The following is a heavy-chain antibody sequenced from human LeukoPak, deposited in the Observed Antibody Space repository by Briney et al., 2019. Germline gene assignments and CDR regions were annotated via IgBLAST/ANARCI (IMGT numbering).Heavy chain of an antibody. J-gene: IGHJ4*02. V-gene: IGHV3-23*01. CDR2: LSGSGGGT. D-gene: IGHD2/OR15-2a*01. CDR3: AKRGVVIRVFLVGFHKEAYYFDS. CDR1: RITLSNYG. Sequence: GGSLRLSCAVSRITLSNYGMSWVRQAPGKGLEWVAGLSGSGGGTNYTDSVQGRFTISRDNPKNTLYLQMNSLRAEDTAVYFCAKRGVVIRVFLVGFHKEAYYFDSWGQGALVTVSS.